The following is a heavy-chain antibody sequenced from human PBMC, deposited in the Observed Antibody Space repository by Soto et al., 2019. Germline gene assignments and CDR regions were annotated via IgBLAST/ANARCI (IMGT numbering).Heavy chain of an antibody. CDR1: GFTFSTYW. J-gene: IGHJ6*02. CDR2: IKQDGSEK. D-gene: IGHD6-19*01. V-gene: IGHV3-7*01. Sequence: VGSLRLSCAASGFTFSTYWMSWVRQAPGKGLEWVANIKQDGSEKYYVGSMKGRFTISRDNAKNSLYLQMNSLRAEDTAVYYCARDIAVASHRYYYGMDVWGQGTTVTVSS. CDR3: ARDIAVASHRYYYGMDV.